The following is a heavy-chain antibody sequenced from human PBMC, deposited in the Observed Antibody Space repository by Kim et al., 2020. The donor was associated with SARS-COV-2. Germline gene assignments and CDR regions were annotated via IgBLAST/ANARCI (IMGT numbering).Heavy chain of an antibody. J-gene: IGHJ4*02. CDR3: ARPHYYDSSGYPFFDY. Sequence: GESLKISCKGSGYSFTSYWIGWVRQMPGKGLEWMGIIYPGDSDTRYSPSFQGQVTISADKSISTAYLQWSSLKASDTAMYYCARPHYYDSSGYPFFDYWGQGTLVTVSS. D-gene: IGHD3-22*01. CDR2: IYPGDSDT. V-gene: IGHV5-51*01. CDR1: GYSFTSYW.